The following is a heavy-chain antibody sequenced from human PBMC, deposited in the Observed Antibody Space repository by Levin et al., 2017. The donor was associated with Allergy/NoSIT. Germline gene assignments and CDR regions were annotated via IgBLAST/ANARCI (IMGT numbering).Heavy chain of an antibody. CDR1: GFTFDDYA. CDR2: ISWNSGTI. J-gene: IGHJ4*02. CDR3: ARCRAGTTETRGVFDY. V-gene: IGHV3-9*01. Sequence: GGSLRLSCAASGFTFDDYAMHWVRQAPGKGLEWVSCISWNSGTIDYADSVKGRFTISRDNAKNSLYLQMDSLRAEDTALYDCARCRAGTTETRGVFDYWGQGTLVTVSS. D-gene: IGHD4-17*01.